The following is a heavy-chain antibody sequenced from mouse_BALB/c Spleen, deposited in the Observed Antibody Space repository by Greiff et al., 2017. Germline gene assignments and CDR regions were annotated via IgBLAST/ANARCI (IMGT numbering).Heavy chain of an antibody. CDR2: IYPGDGDT. J-gene: IGHJ3*01. D-gene: IGHD1-1*01. V-gene: IGHV1-80*01. CDR3: ARLGSSVFAY. Sequence: QVQLQQSGAELVRPGSSVKISCKASGYAFSSYWMNWVKQRPGQGLEWIGQIYPGDGDTNYNGKFKGKATLTADKSSSTAYMQLSSLTSEDSAVYFCARLGSSVFAYWGQGTLVTVSA. CDR1: GYAFSSYW.